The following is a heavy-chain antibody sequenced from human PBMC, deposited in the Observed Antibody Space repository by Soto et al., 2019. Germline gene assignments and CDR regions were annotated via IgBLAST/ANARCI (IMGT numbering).Heavy chain of an antibody. CDR1: GGSISSYY. V-gene: IGHV4-59*08. CDR3: PIHVPYCSVTSHCAYALDV. J-gene: IGHJ6*02. Sequence: QVQLQESGPGLVKPSETLSLTCTVSGGSISSYYWSWIRQPPGKGLEWIGYIYYSGSTNYNPSLMSRITISVDTSKNHCSLNLLSLTVPDTVVYHFPIHVPYCSVTSHCAYALDVWGQGTTVTVSS. CDR2: IYYSGST. D-gene: IGHD2-15*01.